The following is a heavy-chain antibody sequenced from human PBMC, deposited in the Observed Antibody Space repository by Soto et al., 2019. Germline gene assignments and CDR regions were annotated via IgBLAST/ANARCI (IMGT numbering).Heavy chain of an antibody. CDR2: ISGSGGST. V-gene: IGHV3-23*01. D-gene: IGHD5-18*01. CDR3: AKDSIAAMADFDY. Sequence: AGSLRLSCAASRFTFSSYAMSWVRQAPGKGLEWVSAISGSGGSTYYADSVKGRFTISRDNSKNTLYLQMNSLRAEDTAVYYCAKDSIAAMADFDYWGQGTLVTVSS. J-gene: IGHJ4*02. CDR1: RFTFSSYA.